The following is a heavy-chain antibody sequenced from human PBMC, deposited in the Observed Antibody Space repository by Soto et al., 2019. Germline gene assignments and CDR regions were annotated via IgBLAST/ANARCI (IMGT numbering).Heavy chain of an antibody. CDR1: GGSFSGYY. J-gene: IGHJ4*02. Sequence: SETLSLTCAVYGGSFSGYYWSWIRQPPGKGLEWIGEINHSGSTNYNPSLKSRVTISVDTSKNQFSLKLSSVTAADTAVYYCARGLAKSIAAATDFDYWGQGTLVTVS. V-gene: IGHV4-34*01. CDR3: ARGLAKSIAAATDFDY. CDR2: INHSGST. D-gene: IGHD6-13*01.